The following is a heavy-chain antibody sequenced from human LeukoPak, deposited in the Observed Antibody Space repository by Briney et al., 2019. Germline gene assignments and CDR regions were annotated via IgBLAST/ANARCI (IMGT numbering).Heavy chain of an antibody. D-gene: IGHD6-19*01. CDR1: GFTFSSNY. V-gene: IGHV3-53*01. CDR2: IYSGGST. J-gene: IGHJ3*02. Sequence: GGSLRLSCAASGFTFSSNYMSWVRQAPGKGLEWVSVIYSGGSTYYADSVKGRFTISRDNSKNTLYLQMNSLRAEDTAVYYCARVAVAAVAFDIWGQGTMVTVSS. CDR3: ARVAVAAVAFDI.